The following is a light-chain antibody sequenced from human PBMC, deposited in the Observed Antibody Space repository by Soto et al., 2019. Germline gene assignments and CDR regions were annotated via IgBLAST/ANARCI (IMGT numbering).Light chain of an antibody. CDR1: SSDIGSYNL. CDR3: CSYAGSNTVV. Sequence: QPVLTQPASVSGSPGQSITISCTGTSSDIGSYNLVSWYRHHPGKAPKLIIYEASKRPPGVSNRFSASTSGNTASLTISGLQAEDESDYYCCSYAGSNTVVFGGGTKVTVL. V-gene: IGLV2-23*01. CDR2: EAS. J-gene: IGLJ2*01.